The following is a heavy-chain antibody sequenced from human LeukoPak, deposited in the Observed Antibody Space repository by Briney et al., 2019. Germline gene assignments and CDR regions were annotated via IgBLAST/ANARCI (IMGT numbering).Heavy chain of an antibody. CDR2: INPSGGST. D-gene: IGHD6-13*01. V-gene: IGHV1-46*01. J-gene: IGHJ3*02. CDR1: GYSFTSYY. Sequence: ASVKVSCKASGYSFTSYYMHWVRQAPGQGLEWVGIINPSGGSTSYAQKFQGRVTMTRDTSTSTVYMELSSQRSEGTAVYCCARAPPSWYRALDIWGERTMVTVSS. CDR3: ARAPPSWYRALDI.